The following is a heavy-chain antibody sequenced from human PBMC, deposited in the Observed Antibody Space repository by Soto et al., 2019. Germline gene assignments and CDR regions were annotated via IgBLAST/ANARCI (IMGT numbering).Heavy chain of an antibody. Sequence: EVQLLESGGGLVQPGGSLILSCAASGFTFSSYAMSWVRQAPGKGLEWVSAISGSGGSTYYADSVKGRFTISRDNSKNTLYLQMNCLRAEDTDVYYCAKEDIVVVPAALHYYYYGMDVWGQGTTVTVSS. CDR2: ISGSGGST. D-gene: IGHD2-2*01. V-gene: IGHV3-23*01. CDR3: AKEDIVVVPAALHYYYYGMDV. CDR1: GFTFSSYA. J-gene: IGHJ6*02.